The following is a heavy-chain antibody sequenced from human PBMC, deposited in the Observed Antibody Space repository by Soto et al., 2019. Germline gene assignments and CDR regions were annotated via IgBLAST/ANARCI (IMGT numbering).Heavy chain of an antibody. CDR2: IYYSGST. V-gene: IGHV4-39*01. J-gene: IGHJ5*02. CDR1: GGSISSSSFH. CDR3: ARSPGVGIAAAGTGVWFDP. Sequence: PSETLSLNCTVSGGSISSSSFHWGWIRQTPGKGLEWIGSIYYSGSTYYSPSLKSRVTISVDTSKNQFSLKLSSVTAADTAVYYCARSPGVGIAAAGTGVWFDPWGQGTLVTVSS. D-gene: IGHD6-13*01.